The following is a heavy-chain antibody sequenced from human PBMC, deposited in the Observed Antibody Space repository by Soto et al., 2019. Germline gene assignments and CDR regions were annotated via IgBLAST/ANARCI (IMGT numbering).Heavy chain of an antibody. CDR2: IYYSGST. Sequence: PSETLSLTCTVSGGSISSGGYYWSWIRQHPGKGLEWIGYIYYSGSTYYNPSLKSRVTISVDTSKNQFSLKLSSVTAADTAVYYCARGYYDSSGYRYGMDVWGQGTTVTVSS. CDR1: GGSISSGGYY. CDR3: ARGYYDSSGYRYGMDV. J-gene: IGHJ6*02. V-gene: IGHV4-31*03. D-gene: IGHD3-22*01.